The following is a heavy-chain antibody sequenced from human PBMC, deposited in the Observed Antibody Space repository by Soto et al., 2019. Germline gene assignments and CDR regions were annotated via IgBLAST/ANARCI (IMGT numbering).Heavy chain of an antibody. J-gene: IGHJ4*02. CDR1: GVTFISYS. CDR2: IGGSITTI. CDR3: AKSPGYYYDSTGYHFDY. V-gene: IGHV3-48*01. Sequence: PGGSLRLSCAASGVTFISYSLNWVRQATGKGLEWVSYIGGSITTIYYADSVKGRFTISRDNAKNTLYLQMNSLRAEDTAVYYCAKSPGYYYDSTGYHFDYWGQGTLVTVSS. D-gene: IGHD3-22*01.